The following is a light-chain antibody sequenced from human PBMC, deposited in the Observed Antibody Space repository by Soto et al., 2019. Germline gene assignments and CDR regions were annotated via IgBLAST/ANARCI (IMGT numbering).Light chain of an antibody. CDR1: SSDVGGYKL. V-gene: IGLV2-23*01. J-gene: IGLJ3*02. CDR2: QDT. CDR3: CSYAGSTTWV. Sequence: QSVLTQPAPVSGSPGQSITISCTGTSSDVGGYKLVSWYQQHPGKAPKLLIYQDTKRPSGVSSRFSGSKSGNMASLTISGLQAEDEADYHCCSYAGSTTWVFGGGTKLTVL.